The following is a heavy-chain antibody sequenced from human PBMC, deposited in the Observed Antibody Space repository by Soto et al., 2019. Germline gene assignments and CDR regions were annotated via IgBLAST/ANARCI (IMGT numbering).Heavy chain of an antibody. Sequence: PSETLSLTCTVSGGSISSSSYWGWIRQPPGKGLEWIGSIYSIGSTYYNPSLKSRITMSVDTSKNHFSLKVNSVTAADTAIYYCARIVIGGSNWFDPWGQGTLVTVSS. CDR3: ARIVIGGSNWFDP. J-gene: IGHJ5*02. CDR1: GGSISSSSY. D-gene: IGHD3-16*02. V-gene: IGHV4-39*02. CDR2: IYSIGST.